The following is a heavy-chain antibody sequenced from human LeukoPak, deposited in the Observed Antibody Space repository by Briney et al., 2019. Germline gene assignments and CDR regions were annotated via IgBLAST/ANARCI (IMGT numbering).Heavy chain of an antibody. CDR2: IIPILGIA. CDR1: GGTFSSYA. J-gene: IGHJ5*02. V-gene: IGHV1-69*04. D-gene: IGHD2-15*01. Sequence: GGSLRLSCKASGGTFSSYAISWVRQAPGQGLEWMGRIIPILGIANYAQKFQGRVTITADKSTSTAYMELSSLRSEDTAVYYCARDGCSGGSCYVNWFDPWGQGTLVTVSS. CDR3: ARDGCSGGSCYVNWFDP.